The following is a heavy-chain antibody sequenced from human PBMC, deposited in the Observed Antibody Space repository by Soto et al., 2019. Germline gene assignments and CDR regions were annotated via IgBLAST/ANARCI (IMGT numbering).Heavy chain of an antibody. V-gene: IGHV4-39*01. CDR3: ARPAYCSGPSCYGRHFDY. CDR2: MYYSGST. D-gene: IGHD2-2*01. Sequence: SETLSLTCTISGGSISSSHSYWGWIRQPPGKGLEWIGSMYYSGSTYYNPSLKSRVTISVDTSKNQFSLKLSSVTAADTAVYYCARPAYCSGPSCYGRHFDYWGQRTPVTVSS. CDR1: GGSISSSHSY. J-gene: IGHJ4*02.